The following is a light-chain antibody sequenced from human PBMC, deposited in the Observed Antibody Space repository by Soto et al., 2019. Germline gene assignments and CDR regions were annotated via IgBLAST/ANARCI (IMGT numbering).Light chain of an antibody. Sequence: EIVLTQSPGTLSLSPGERATLSCRASQSVSSSYLAWYQHKPGQAPRLLIYGASGRATGIPDRFSGSGSGTDFTLTISRLEPEDFGVYYCQQYGSSPPITFGPGTKVDIK. J-gene: IGKJ3*01. CDR3: QQYGSSPPIT. CDR1: QSVSSSY. V-gene: IGKV3-20*01. CDR2: GAS.